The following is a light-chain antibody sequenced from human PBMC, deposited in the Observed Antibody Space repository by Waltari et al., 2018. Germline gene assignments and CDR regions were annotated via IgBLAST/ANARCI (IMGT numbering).Light chain of an antibody. CDR3: QQYNSYSLLT. J-gene: IGKJ4*01. V-gene: IGKV1-5*03. CDR2: KAS. CDR1: QSISNW. Sequence: DIQMTQSPSTLSASVGDRVTITCRASQSISNWVAWYQQKPGKAPKLLIYKASTLESGVPSRFSGSGSWTEFTLTISSLQPDDFATYYCQQYNSYSLLTFGGGTKVEIK.